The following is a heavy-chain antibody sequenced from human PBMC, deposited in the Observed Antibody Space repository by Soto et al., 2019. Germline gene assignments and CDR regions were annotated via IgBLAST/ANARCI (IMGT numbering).Heavy chain of an antibody. CDR3: ARDWWEEPAGKETVSQFDY. V-gene: IGHV3-33*01. CDR2: IWSDGTKK. Sequence: VQLVESGGDLVQPGGSLTLSCTASGFAFSNYGIHWVRQAPGRGLEWVAVIWSDGTKKFYAGSVRGRFTISRDNSKNTIYLQMNSLRAEDTAVYYCARDWWEEPAGKETVSQFDYWGQGTLVTVSS. D-gene: IGHD6-13*01. CDR1: GFAFSNYG. J-gene: IGHJ4*02.